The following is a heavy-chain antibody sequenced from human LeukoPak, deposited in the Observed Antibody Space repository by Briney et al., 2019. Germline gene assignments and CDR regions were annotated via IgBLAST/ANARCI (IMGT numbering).Heavy chain of an antibody. Sequence: GASVKVSSKASGYTLTSYGISWVRQAPGQGLEWMGWISAYNGNTNYAQKLQGRVTMTTDTSTSTAYMELRSLRSDDTAVYYCARYTCSSTSCYDNWFDPWGQGTLVTVSS. J-gene: IGHJ5*02. V-gene: IGHV1-18*01. D-gene: IGHD2-2*01. CDR3: ARYTCSSTSCYDNWFDP. CDR2: ISAYNGNT. CDR1: GYTLTSYG.